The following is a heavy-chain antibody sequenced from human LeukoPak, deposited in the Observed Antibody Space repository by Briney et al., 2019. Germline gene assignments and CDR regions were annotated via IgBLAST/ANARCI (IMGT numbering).Heavy chain of an antibody. V-gene: IGHV4-39*07. CDR1: GGSISSSVYY. Sequence: SQTQSLICTVSGGSISSSVYYWSWIRQPPGKGLEWIGEINHSGSTNYNPSLKSRVTISVDTSKNQFSLKLSSVTAADTAVYYCARSSAFAIWGQGTMVTVSS. CDR2: INHSGST. CDR3: ARSSAFAI. J-gene: IGHJ3*02.